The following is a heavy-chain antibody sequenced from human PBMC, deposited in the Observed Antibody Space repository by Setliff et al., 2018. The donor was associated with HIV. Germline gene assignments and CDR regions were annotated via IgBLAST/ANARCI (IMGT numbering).Heavy chain of an antibody. V-gene: IGHV4-39*01. CDR3: ARVARYSYGSFES. J-gene: IGHJ4*02. D-gene: IGHD5-18*01. CDR2: IYYSGAT. Sequence: PSETLSLTCTVSGGSININNYYWGWIRQPPGKGLEWIGSIYYSGATYYKPSLKSRLTIAIDTSKNQFSLKLRSVTAADTAVYYCARVARYSYGSFESWGQGTLVTVSS. CDR1: GGSININNYY.